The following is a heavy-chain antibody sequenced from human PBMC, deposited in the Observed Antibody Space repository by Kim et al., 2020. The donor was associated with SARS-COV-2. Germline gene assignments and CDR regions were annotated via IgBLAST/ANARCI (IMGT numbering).Heavy chain of an antibody. CDR3: AREGWLRPYYYYGMDV. J-gene: IGHJ6*02. CDR1: GGSISSYY. CDR2: IYYSGST. D-gene: IGHD5-12*01. Sequence: SETLSLTCTVSGGSISSYYWSWIRQPPGKGLEWIGYIYYSGSTNYNPSLKSRVTISVDTSKNQFSLKLSSVTAADTAVYYCAREGWLRPYYYYGMDVWGQGTTVTVSS. V-gene: IGHV4-59*01.